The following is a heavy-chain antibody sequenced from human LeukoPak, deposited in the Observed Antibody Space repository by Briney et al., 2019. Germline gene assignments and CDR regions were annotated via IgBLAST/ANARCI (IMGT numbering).Heavy chain of an antibody. V-gene: IGHV1-18*01. J-gene: IGHJ5*02. CDR3: ARVLGYCSGGSCYLNWFDP. CDR1: GYTFTSYG. Sequence: GASVKVSCKASGYTFTSYGISWVRQAPGQGLEWMGWISAYNGNTNYAQKLQGRVTMTTDTSTSTAYMELRSLRSDDTAVYYCARVLGYCSGGSCYLNWFDPWGQGTLVTVSS. D-gene: IGHD2-15*01. CDR2: ISAYNGNT.